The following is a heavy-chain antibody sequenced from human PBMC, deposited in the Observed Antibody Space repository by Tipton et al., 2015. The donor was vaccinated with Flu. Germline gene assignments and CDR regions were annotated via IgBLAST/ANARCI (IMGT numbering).Heavy chain of an antibody. V-gene: IGHV3-23*01. CDR1: GITLSTFA. J-gene: IGHJ4*02. CDR2: VSGSGDNT. Sequence: SLRLSCATSGITLSTFAMSWVRQAPGKGLEWVSVVSGSGDNTDYADSVRGRFTISRDNSKDTVYLHMNTLRDDDTALYYCARDGAGGSGTYPLFDLWGQGALVTVSS. D-gene: IGHD3-10*01. CDR3: ARDGAGGSGTYPLFDL.